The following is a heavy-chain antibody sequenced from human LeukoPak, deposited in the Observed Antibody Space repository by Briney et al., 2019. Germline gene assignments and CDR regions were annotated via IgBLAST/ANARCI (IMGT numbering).Heavy chain of an antibody. CDR1: GGSISGYY. Sequence: KPSETLSLTCTVSGGSISGYYWSWIRQPPGKGLEWIGYIYYSGTTNYNPSLKSRVTISVDTSKNHLSLKLGSVTAADTAVYYYARGDTAMVLWGQGTLVTVSS. D-gene: IGHD5-18*01. V-gene: IGHV4-59*01. CDR3: ARGDTAMVL. J-gene: IGHJ4*02. CDR2: IYYSGTT.